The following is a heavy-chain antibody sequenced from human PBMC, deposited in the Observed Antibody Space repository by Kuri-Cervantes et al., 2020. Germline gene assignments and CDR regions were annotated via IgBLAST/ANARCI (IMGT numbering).Heavy chain of an antibody. CDR1: GFTFSSYA. Sequence: LSLTCAASGFTFSSYAMHWVRQAPGKGLEWVSVIYSGGSTYYADSVKGRFTISRDNSKNTLYLQLNSLRAEDTAVYYCARDQGYSHGGDYYYYGMDVWGQGTTVTVSS. V-gene: IGHV3-NL1*01. D-gene: IGHD5-18*01. CDR2: IYSGGST. J-gene: IGHJ6*02. CDR3: ARDQGYSHGGDYYYYGMDV.